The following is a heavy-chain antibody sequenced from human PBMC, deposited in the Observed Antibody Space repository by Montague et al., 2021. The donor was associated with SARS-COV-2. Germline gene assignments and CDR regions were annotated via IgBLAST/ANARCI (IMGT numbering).Heavy chain of an antibody. CDR2: ISHTEST. Sequence: SETLSLTCTVSSGSISNYYWSWIRQPPGKGLEWIGFISHTESTNYNPSLESRVSISIDTSKSQFSLRVRPVTAADTAVYYCARSVQLAYGLDVWGQGTTVTISS. V-gene: IGHV4-59*08. CDR1: SGSISNYY. J-gene: IGHJ6*02. D-gene: IGHD6-13*01. CDR3: ARSVQLAYGLDV.